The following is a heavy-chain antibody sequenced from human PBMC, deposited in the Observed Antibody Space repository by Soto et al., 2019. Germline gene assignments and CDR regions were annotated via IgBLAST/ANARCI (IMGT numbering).Heavy chain of an antibody. CDR3: ARDGGRHSGGIDY. Sequence: QVQLVQSGAEVKKPGSSVKVSCKASGDTFSSYSINWVRQAPGQGLEWMGEIIPIFGTANYAQKFQGRVTITADESTGTAYIELSSLRSEDTAVYYCARDGGRHSGGIDYWGQGTLVTVSS. V-gene: IGHV1-69*01. CDR2: IIPIFGTA. CDR1: GDTFSSYS. D-gene: IGHD1-26*01. J-gene: IGHJ4*02.